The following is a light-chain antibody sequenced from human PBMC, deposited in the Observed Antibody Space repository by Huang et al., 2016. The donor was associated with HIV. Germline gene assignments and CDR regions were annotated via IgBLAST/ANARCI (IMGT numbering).Light chain of an antibody. J-gene: IGKJ1*01. CDR3: QKYNNWPGT. V-gene: IGKV3-15*01. CDR1: QSFSNN. Sequence: EIVMTQSPATLSVSPGERATLSCWASQSFSNNLAWYQQKPGQAPRLLIYGASTRATGIPARFSGSGSGTEFTLTISSLQSEDFAVYYCQKYNNWPGTFGKGTKVEIK. CDR2: GAS.